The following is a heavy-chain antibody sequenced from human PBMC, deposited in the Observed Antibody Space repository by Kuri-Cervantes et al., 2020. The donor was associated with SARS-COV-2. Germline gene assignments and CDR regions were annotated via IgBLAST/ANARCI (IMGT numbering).Heavy chain of an antibody. J-gene: IGHJ3*02. CDR3: ARADLSDFAFDI. CDR2: ILHDGNNK. D-gene: IGHD2-21*01. CDR1: GFTFSLFA. V-gene: IGHV3-30-3*01. Sequence: GESLKISCAASGFTFSLFAMHWVRQAPGQGLEWVAVILHDGNNKYYADSVKGRFTISRDNAKNSLYLQMNSLRAEDTAVYYCARADLSDFAFDIWGQGTMVTVSS.